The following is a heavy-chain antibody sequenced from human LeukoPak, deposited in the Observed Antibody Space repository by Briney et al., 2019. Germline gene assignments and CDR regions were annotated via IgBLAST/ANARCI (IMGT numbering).Heavy chain of an antibody. V-gene: IGHV4-61*02. CDR3: ARAYSSSWYGEYYFDY. CDR1: AGSISSGSYY. CDR2: IYTSGST. J-gene: IGHJ4*02. Sequence: SETLSLTSTVYAGSISSGSYYWSWIRQPAGKGLEWIWRIYTSGSTNYNPSLKRRVPISIHTAQNKLSLELSSLTAADTATYNCARAYSSSWYGEYYFDYWGQGTLVTVSS. D-gene: IGHD6-13*01.